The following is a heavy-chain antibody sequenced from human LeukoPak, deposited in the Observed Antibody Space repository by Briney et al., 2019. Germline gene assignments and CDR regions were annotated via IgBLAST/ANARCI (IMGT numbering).Heavy chain of an antibody. CDR1: GGSISSGDYY. CDR3: ARSDYYDTGNFFDY. D-gene: IGHD3-22*01. CDR2: IYYSGST. J-gene: IGHJ4*02. Sequence: SETLSLTCTVSGGSISSGDYYWSWIRQPPGKGLEWIGYIYYSGSTYYNPSLKSRVTISVDTSKNQFSLKLSSVTAADTAVYYCARSDYYDTGNFFDYWGQGTLVTVSS. V-gene: IGHV4-30-4*01.